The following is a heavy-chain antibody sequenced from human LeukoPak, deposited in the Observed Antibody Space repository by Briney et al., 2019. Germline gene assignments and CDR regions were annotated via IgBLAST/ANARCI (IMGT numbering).Heavy chain of an antibody. J-gene: IGHJ5*02. D-gene: IGHD3-22*01. CDR3: ARGGSSGMIVVVKLPASDPFDP. Sequence: AAVQVSCKDSGGTFSSYALSWVRQAPGQGLEWMGGIIPIFGTANYAQKVQGRVTITTDESTSTAYMELSSLRSEDTAGYYCARGGSSGMIVVVKLPASDPFDPSGQGTLVTVSS. CDR2: IIPIFGTA. CDR1: GGTFSSYA. V-gene: IGHV1-69*05.